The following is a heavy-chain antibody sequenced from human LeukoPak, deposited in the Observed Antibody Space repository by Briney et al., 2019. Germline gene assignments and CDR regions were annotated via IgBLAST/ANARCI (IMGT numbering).Heavy chain of an antibody. V-gene: IGHV1-3*01. CDR3: ARVRYYDILTGYQTYFDY. Sequence: KFQGRVTITRDTSASTAYMELSSLRSEDTAVYYCARVRYYDILTGYQTYFDYWGQGTLVTVSP. D-gene: IGHD3-9*01. J-gene: IGHJ4*02.